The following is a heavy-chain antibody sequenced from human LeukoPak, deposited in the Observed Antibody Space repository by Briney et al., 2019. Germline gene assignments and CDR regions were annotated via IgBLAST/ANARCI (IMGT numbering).Heavy chain of an antibody. CDR1: GFTFNNYR. Sequence: PGGSLRLSCAASGFTFNNYRMSWVRQAPGKGLEWVANIKQDGSAKNYVDSVKGRFTISRDNTQNSLYLQMNSLTAEDTAVYYCARPYRRNYECWGQGTLVTVSS. CDR3: ARPYRRNYEC. V-gene: IGHV3-7*05. CDR2: IKQDGSAK. D-gene: IGHD3-16*01. J-gene: IGHJ4*02.